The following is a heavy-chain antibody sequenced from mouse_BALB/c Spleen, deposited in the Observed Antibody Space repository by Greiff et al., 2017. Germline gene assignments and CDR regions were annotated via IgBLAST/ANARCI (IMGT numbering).Heavy chain of an antibody. D-gene: IGHD2-2*01. CDR1: GYTFTSYW. Sequence: QVQLQQPGAELVKPGTSVTLSCKASGYTFTSYWINWVKLRPGQGLEWIGDIYPGSGSTNYNEKFKSKATLTVDTSSSTAYMQLSSLASEDSALYYCAREGDDAWFAYWGQGTLVTVSA. CDR2: IYPGSGST. V-gene: IGHV1-55*01. J-gene: IGHJ3*01. CDR3: AREGDDAWFAY.